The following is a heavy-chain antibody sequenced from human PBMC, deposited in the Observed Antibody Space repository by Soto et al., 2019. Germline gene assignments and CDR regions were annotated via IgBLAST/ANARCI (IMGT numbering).Heavy chain of an antibody. J-gene: IGHJ6*02. Sequence: QVQLVQSGAELKKPGASVSLSCKASGFSFNTYYVHWVRQSPGEGLQWMGVINPSNGFTIYPQKLQGRVTMPAAPSTTTVYLELSGLKSEDTAVYFCARDWPDTYCGGDCPLGYYYHGMDVWGQGTAVTVSS. CDR2: INPSNGFT. CDR3: ARDWPDTYCGGDCPLGYYYHGMDV. V-gene: IGHV1-46*02. CDR1: GFSFNTYY. D-gene: IGHD2-21*02.